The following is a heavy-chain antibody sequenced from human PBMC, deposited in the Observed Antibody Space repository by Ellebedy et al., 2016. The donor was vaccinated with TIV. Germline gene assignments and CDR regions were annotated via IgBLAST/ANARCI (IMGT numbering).Heavy chain of an antibody. CDR2: ISSGGSTI. Sequence: GESLKISCAASGFTVESHHVSWIRQAPGKGLEWVSYISSGGSTIYYADSVKGRFTISRDNAKNSLYLQMNSLKTEDTAVYYCTGSYRAFDIWGQGTMVTVSS. J-gene: IGHJ3*02. CDR3: TGSYRAFDI. D-gene: IGHD1-26*01. V-gene: IGHV3-11*01. CDR1: GFTVESHH.